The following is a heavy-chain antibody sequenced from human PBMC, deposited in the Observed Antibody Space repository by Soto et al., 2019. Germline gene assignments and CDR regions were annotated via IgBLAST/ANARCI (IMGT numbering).Heavy chain of an antibody. V-gene: IGHV4-31*03. D-gene: IGHD5-18*01. CDR1: GGSISSGGYY. CDR2: IYYSGST. Sequence: NPSETLSLTCTVSGGSISSGGYYWSWIRQHPGKGLEWIGYIYYSGSTYYNPSLKSRVTISVDTSKNQFSLKLSSVTAADTAVYYCARVPPDTAMVFDYWGQGTLVTVSS. J-gene: IGHJ4*02. CDR3: ARVPPDTAMVFDY.